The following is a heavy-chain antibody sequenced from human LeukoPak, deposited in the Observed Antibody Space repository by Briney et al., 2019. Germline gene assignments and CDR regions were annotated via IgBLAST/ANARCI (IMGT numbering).Heavy chain of an antibody. CDR3: ARGRIVATTSFDY. D-gene: IGHD5-12*01. CDR2: ISYDGSNK. CDR1: GFTFSSYA. V-gene: IGHV3-30*04. Sequence: GRSLRLSCAASGFTFSSYAMHWVRQAPGKGLEWVAVISYDGSNKYYADSVKGRFTISRDNSKNTLYLQMNSLRPEDTAVYYCARGRIVATTSFDYWGQGTLVTVPS. J-gene: IGHJ4*02.